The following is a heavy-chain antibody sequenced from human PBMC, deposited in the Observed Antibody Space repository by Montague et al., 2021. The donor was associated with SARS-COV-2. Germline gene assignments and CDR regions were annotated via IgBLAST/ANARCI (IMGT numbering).Heavy chain of an antibody. CDR2: IYYTGST. V-gene: IGHV4-59*08. D-gene: IGHD1-1*01. CDR3: ARRSRNGIFDY. CDR1: GGSISSYY. J-gene: IGHJ4*02. Sequence: SETLSLTCSVSGGSISSYYWGWIRQPPGKALESIGYIYYTGSTNYYSSLKCRVTMSVDMSKSQCSLKLSSVTATDTAVYYCARRSRNGIFDYWSQGTLVTVSS.